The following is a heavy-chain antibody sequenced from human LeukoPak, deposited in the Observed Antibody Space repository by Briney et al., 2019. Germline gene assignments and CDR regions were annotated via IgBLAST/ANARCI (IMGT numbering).Heavy chain of an antibody. D-gene: IGHD4-17*01. Sequence: GGSLRLSCAASGFTFSSYEMNWVRQAPGKGLEWVSYISSSCSTIYYADSVTGRFTVSRYNAKNSLYLQMNSLRAEDTAVYYCASQLRDYYLRWFDPWGQGTLVTVSS. CDR2: ISSSCSTI. CDR3: ASQLRDYYLRWFDP. J-gene: IGHJ5*02. V-gene: IGHV3-48*03. CDR1: GFTFSSYE.